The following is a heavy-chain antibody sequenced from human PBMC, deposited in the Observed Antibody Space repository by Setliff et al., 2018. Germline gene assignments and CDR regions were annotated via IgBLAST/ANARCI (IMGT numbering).Heavy chain of an antibody. Sequence: SETLSLTCTVSGGSISSGNYYWSWIRQPAGKGLELIGYIHTSGTTNYNPSLKSRVTVSVDTSKNQFSLRLNSVTAADTAVYYCARVAYYHDSSGYYYDLNWYFDLWGRGTLVTVSS. D-gene: IGHD3-22*01. J-gene: IGHJ2*01. CDR1: GGSISSGNYY. V-gene: IGHV4-61*09. CDR3: ARVAYYHDSSGYYYDLNWYFDL. CDR2: IHTSGTT.